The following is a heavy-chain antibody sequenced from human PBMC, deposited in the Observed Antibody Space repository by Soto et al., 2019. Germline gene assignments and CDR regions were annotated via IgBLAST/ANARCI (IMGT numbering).Heavy chain of an antibody. D-gene: IGHD3-22*01. J-gene: IGHJ4*02. CDR1: GGTFSTYA. CDR3: ARGVHYDSSGYYYFY. CDR2: IIPLFGTA. Sequence: QVQLVQSGAEVKKPGSSVKVSCKASGGTFSTYAIDWVRQAPGQGLEWMGGIIPLFGTAMYAQNFQGRITITADESTNTAYMELRSMRSQDTAVYYCARGVHYDSSGYYYFYWGQGTMVTVSS. V-gene: IGHV1-69*01.